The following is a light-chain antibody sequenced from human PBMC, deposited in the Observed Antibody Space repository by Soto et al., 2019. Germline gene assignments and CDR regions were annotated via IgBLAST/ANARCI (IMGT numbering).Light chain of an antibody. J-gene: IGKJ1*01. CDR1: QSISSW. Sequence: DIQMTQSPSTLSASVGDRVTITCRASQSISSWLAWYQQKPGKAPKLLIYDASSLESGLPSRFSGSRSGTEFPLTISSLQPDDFASYYGQQYNSYWTFGQGTKVEIK. V-gene: IGKV1-5*01. CDR2: DAS. CDR3: QQYNSYWT.